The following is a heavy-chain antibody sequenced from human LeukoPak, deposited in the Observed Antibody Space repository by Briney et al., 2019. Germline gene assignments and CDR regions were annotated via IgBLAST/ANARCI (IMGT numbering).Heavy chain of an antibody. V-gene: IGHV4-31*03. Sequence: SETLSHTCTVSGGSISSGGYYWSWIRQHPGKGLEWIGYIYYSGSTYYNPSLKSRVTISVDTSKSQFSLKLSSVTAADTAVYYCARAFSGSYYSFFDYWGQGTLVTVSS. CDR1: GGSISSGGYY. CDR3: ARAFSGSYYSFFDY. D-gene: IGHD1-26*01. CDR2: IYYSGST. J-gene: IGHJ4*02.